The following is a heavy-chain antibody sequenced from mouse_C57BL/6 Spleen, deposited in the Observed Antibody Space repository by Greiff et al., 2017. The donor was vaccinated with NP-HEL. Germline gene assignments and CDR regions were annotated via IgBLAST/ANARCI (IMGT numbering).Heavy chain of an antibody. D-gene: IGHD1-1*01. CDR3: ARSQIYYYGSSYFDY. J-gene: IGHJ2*01. CDR1: GYTFTSYW. Sequence: QVQLKQSGAELVRPGSSVKLSCKASGYTFTSYWMHWVKQRPIQGLEWIGNIDPSDSETHYNQKFKDKATLTVDKSSSTAYMQLSSLTSEDSAVYYCARSQIYYYGSSYFDYWGQGTTLTVSS. V-gene: IGHV1-52*01. CDR2: IDPSDSET.